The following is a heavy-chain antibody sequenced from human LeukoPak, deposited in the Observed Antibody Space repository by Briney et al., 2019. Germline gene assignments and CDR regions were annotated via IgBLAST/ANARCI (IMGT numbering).Heavy chain of an antibody. CDR2: IKQDGSET. J-gene: IGHJ4*02. D-gene: IGHD5-24*01. CDR3: ANGDGFDY. CDR1: GFTFSTYW. V-gene: IGHV3-7*01. Sequence: GGSLRLSCAPSGFTFSTYWMSWVRQAPGKGLEWVANIKQDGSETYYADSVKGRFPIFRDNAKNSLYLQMDSLRVEDTAVYYCANGDGFDYWGQGTLVIVSS.